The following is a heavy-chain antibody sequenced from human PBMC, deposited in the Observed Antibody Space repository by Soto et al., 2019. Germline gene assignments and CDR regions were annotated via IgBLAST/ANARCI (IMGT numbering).Heavy chain of an antibody. CDR1: GFTFSSYW. J-gene: IGHJ3*02. CDR3: ARSEYSRPNDAFYI. CDR2: IKQDGSAK. Sequence: EVQLVESGGGLVQPGGSLRLSCAASGFTFSSYWMSWVRQAPGKGLEWVANIKQDGSAKYYVDSVKGRFTISIDNAKNSLYLQMNSLRAEDTAVYYCARSEYSRPNDAFYIWGQGTMVTVSS. V-gene: IGHV3-7*01. D-gene: IGHD6-6*01.